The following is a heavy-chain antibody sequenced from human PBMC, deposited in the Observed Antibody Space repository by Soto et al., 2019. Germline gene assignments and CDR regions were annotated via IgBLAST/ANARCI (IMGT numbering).Heavy chain of an antibody. D-gene: IGHD1-20*01. J-gene: IGHJ4*02. V-gene: IGHV1-18*01. CDR2: SSPYNGNT. CDR1: GYTFINYD. Sequence: QVQLVQSGAEMKKPGASVKVSCKASGYTFINYDISWLRQAPRQGLEWMGWSSPYNGNTNYAPTFQGRVTMTADTSASTGYMELRSLRSDDTAVYFGARGRITDLGTFDYWGQGTLVNVSS. CDR3: ARGRITDLGTFDY.